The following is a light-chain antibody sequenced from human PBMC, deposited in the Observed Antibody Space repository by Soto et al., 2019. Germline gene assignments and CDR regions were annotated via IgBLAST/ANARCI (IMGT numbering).Light chain of an antibody. Sequence: EILLTQSPGTLSLSPGDRATLSCRASQSLSNSFLAWYQQKPGQTPRLLISGASIRATDIPYRFSGSGSGTDFTLTISRLEPEDFAVYFCQQYGRLPLSFGGGTKVEIK. CDR2: GAS. CDR1: QSLSNSF. J-gene: IGKJ4*01. V-gene: IGKV3-20*01. CDR3: QQYGRLPLS.